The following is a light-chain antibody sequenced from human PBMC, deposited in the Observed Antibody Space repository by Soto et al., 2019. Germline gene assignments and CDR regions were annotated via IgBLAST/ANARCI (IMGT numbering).Light chain of an antibody. CDR3: QQYNSYWT. J-gene: IGKJ1*01. CDR1: QSINSW. CDR2: KAS. V-gene: IGKV1-5*03. Sequence: DIQMTQSPSTLSASVGDRVIITCRASQSINSWLAWYQQKPGKAPKLLIYKASSLESGVPSRFSGSGSGTEFTLTISSLQPDDFATYYCQQYNSYWTFGQGTKVEGK.